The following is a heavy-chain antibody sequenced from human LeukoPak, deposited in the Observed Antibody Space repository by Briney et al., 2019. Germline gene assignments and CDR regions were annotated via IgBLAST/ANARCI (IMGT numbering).Heavy chain of an antibody. J-gene: IGHJ5*02. Sequence: ASVKVSCKASGYTFTGYYMHWVRRAPGQGLEWMGWINPNSGGTNYAQKFQGRVTMTRDTSISTAYMELSRLRSDDTAVYYCARVQKTTYYDFWSGYGWFDPWGQGTLVAVSS. CDR3: ARVQKTTYYDFWSGYGWFDP. D-gene: IGHD3-3*01. CDR2: INPNSGGT. CDR1: GYTFTGYY. V-gene: IGHV1-2*02.